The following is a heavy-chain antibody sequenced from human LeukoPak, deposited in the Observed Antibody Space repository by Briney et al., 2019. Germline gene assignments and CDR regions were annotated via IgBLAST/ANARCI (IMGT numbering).Heavy chain of an antibody. V-gene: IGHV4-31*03. CDR3: AREGADDGLGF. CDR2: IFYRRTK. D-gene: IGHD5-24*01. J-gene: IGHJ3*01. CDR1: GDSISGGGF. Sequence: SQTLSLTCTVSGDSISGGGFWSWIRQHPVNCLEWIGNIFYRRTKKYNPPLKSRLTMTVDTSHNQFAVRLYSVTAADTAVYYCAREGADDGLGFWGQGTMVTVSS.